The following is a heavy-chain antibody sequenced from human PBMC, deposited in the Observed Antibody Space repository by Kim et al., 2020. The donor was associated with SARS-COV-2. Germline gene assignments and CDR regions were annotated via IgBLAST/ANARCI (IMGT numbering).Heavy chain of an antibody. Sequence: PARKSRVTISVDTSKTQFSLKLSSVTAADTAVYYCARSLKYCTNGVCYDYWGQGTLVTVSS. J-gene: IGHJ4*02. CDR3: ARSLKYCTNGVCYDY. V-gene: IGHV4-39*01. D-gene: IGHD2-8*01.